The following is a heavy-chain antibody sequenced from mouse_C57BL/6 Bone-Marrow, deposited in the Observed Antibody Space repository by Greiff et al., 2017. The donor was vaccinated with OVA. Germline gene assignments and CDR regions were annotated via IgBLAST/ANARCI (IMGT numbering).Heavy chain of an antibody. V-gene: IGHV5-16*01. CDR1: GFTFSDYY. CDR2: INYDGSST. J-gene: IGHJ4*01. D-gene: IGHD2-2*01. Sequence: EVQLQESEGGLVQPGSSMKLSCTASGFTFSDYYMAWVRQVPEKGLEWVANINYDGSSTYYLDSLKSRFIISRDNAKNILYLQMSSLKSEDTATYYCARDRRVGIRYYGYDWGYYYAMDYWGQGTSVTVSS. CDR3: ARDRRVGIRYYGYDWGYYYAMDY.